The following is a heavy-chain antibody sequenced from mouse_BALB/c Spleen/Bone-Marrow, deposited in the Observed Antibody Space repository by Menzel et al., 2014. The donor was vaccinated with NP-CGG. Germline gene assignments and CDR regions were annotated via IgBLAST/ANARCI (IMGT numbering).Heavy chain of an antibody. CDR1: GLGFTSYN. V-gene: IGHV1S135*01. CDR2: IDPYSGGT. Sequence: PLPHPGPELGKPGALGKGSCQAFGLGFTSYNMNWGEESHGKSPEWVGYIDPYSGGTNYNQKFRGKATLTVDKSSSTAYMHLNSLTSEDSAVYYCSRGVLAYFDYWGQGTTLTVSS. D-gene: IGHD2-14*01. J-gene: IGHJ2*01. CDR3: SRGVLAYFDY.